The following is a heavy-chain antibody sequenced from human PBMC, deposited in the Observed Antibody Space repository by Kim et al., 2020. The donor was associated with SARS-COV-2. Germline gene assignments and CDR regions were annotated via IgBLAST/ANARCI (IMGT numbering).Heavy chain of an antibody. CDR2: ISGSGVST. J-gene: IGHJ4*02. CDR3: AKGSCPNGECYTDH. Sequence: GGSLRLSCAASGFTFSNYAMTWVRQAPGKGLEWVSSISGSGVSTYYAVSVKDRFTISRNNSKDTLYLQMNSLRAEDAAVFYCAKGSCPNGECYTDHWGQGPRDTVSS. D-gene: IGHD2-8*01. CDR1: GFTFSNYA. V-gene: IGHV3-23*01.